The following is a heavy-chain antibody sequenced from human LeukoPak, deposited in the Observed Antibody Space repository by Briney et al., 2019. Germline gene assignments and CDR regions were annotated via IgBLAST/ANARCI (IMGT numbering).Heavy chain of an antibody. V-gene: IGHV4-34*01. CDR1: GGSFSGYY. CDR2: INHSGST. CDR3: ARGPSLPAAIEGLFDY. D-gene: IGHD2-2*02. Sequence: SETLSLTCAVYGGSFSGYYWSWIRQPPGKGLEWIGEINHSGSTNYNPSLKSRVTISVDTSKNQFSLKLSSVTAADTAVYYCARGPSLPAAIEGLFDYWGQGTLVTVSS. J-gene: IGHJ4*02.